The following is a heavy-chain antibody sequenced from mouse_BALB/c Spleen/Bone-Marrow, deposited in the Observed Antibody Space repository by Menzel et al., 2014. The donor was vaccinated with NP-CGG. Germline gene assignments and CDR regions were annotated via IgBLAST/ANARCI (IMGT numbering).Heavy chain of an antibody. V-gene: IGHV1S22*01. Sequence: LQQPGSELVRPGASVKLSCKASGYTFTSYWMHWAKQRPGQGLEWIGNIYPGSGSTNYDEKFKNKATLTVDTSSSTAYMQLSSLTSEDSAVYYCTRSPITTVVAETMDYWGQGTLVTVSS. CDR1: GYTFTSYW. D-gene: IGHD1-1*01. J-gene: IGHJ4*01. CDR2: IYPGSGST. CDR3: TRSPITTVVAETMDY.